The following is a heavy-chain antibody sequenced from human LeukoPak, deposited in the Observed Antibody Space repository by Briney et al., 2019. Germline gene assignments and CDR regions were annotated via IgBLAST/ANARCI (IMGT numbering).Heavy chain of an antibody. CDR2: IYSGGRT. V-gene: IGHV3-53*01. CDR1: GFTVSTNY. D-gene: IGHD6-13*01. J-gene: IGHJ4*02. CDR3: AGGRTYSSSTLEDY. Sequence: GTLRLSCAASGFTVSTNYMSWVRQAPGKGLEWASVIYSGGRTYYTDSVKGRFTISRDNSKNTLYLQMDSLRADDTAVYYCAGGRTYSSSTLEDYWGQGTLVTVSS.